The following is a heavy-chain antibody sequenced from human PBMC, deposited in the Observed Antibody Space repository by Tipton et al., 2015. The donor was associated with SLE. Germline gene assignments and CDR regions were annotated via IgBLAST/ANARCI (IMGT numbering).Heavy chain of an antibody. CDR1: GGSFSGYY. D-gene: IGHD3-10*01. CDR2: INHSGST. CDR3: ARDRGAYGWFDP. Sequence: TLSLTCAVYGGSFSGYYWSWIRQPPGKGLERIGEINHSGSTNYNPSLKSRVTISVDTSKNQFSLKLSSVTAADTAVYYCARDRGAYGWFDPWGQGTLVTVSS. V-gene: IGHV4-34*09. J-gene: IGHJ5*02.